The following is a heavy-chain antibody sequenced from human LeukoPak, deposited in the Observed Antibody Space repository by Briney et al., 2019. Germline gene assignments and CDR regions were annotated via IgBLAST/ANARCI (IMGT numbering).Heavy chain of an antibody. CDR1: GFTFSSYS. D-gene: IGHD3-3*01. J-gene: IGHJ6*02. V-gene: IGHV3-21*01. Sequence: GGSLRLSCAASGFTFSSYSMNWVRQAPGKGLEWVSSISSSSSYIYYADSVKGGFTISRDNAKNSLYLQMNSLRAEDTAVCYCARYYDFWSGYFSGMDVWGQGTTVTVSS. CDR3: ARYYDFWSGYFSGMDV. CDR2: ISSSSSYI.